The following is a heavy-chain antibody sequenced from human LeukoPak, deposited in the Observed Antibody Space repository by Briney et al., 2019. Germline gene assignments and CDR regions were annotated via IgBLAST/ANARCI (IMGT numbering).Heavy chain of an antibody. Sequence: GGSLRLSCAASGFTFSSYGMSWVRQAPGKGLEWVSAISGSGGSTYYADSVKGRFTISRDNSKNTLYLQMNSLRAEDTAVYYCASGGLIVVVRRGPEYFQHWGQGTLVTVSS. D-gene: IGHD3-22*01. CDR2: ISGSGGST. CDR1: GFTFSSYG. V-gene: IGHV3-23*01. CDR3: ASGGLIVVVRRGPEYFQH. J-gene: IGHJ1*01.